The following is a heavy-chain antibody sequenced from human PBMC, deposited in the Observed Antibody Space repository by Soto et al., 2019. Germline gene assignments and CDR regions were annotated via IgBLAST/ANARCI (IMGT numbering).Heavy chain of an antibody. D-gene: IGHD3-16*01. Sequence: GSLRLYGAASGFTFSSYGMHWVRQAPGKGLEWVAVIWYDGSNKYYADSVKGRFTISRDNSKNTLYLQMNSLRAEDTAVYYCASRWGGAFDIWGQGTMVTVSS. J-gene: IGHJ3*02. V-gene: IGHV3-33*01. CDR2: IWYDGSNK. CDR1: GFTFSSYG. CDR3: ASRWGGAFDI.